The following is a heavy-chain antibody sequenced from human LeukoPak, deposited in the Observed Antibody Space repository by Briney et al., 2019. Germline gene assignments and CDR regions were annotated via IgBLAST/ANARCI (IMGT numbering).Heavy chain of an antibody. Sequence: ASVKVSCKASGYTFTGYYTHWVRQAPGQGLEWMGWINPNSGGTNCRVTMTRDTSISTAYMELSRLRSDDTAVYYCASTQYLDYYMDVWGKGTTVTVSS. CDR2: INPNSGGT. V-gene: IGHV1-2*02. D-gene: IGHD2-2*01. CDR1: GYTFTGYY. CDR3: ASTQYLDYYMDV. J-gene: IGHJ6*03.